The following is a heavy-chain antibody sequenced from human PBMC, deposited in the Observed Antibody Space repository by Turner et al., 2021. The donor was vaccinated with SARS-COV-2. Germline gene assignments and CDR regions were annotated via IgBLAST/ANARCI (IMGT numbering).Heavy chain of an antibody. Sequence: QVQLLESGPGLVKPSETLSLTCTVSGGSISRYYWSWIRQPPGKGLEWIGYTLHTGSTTYNPSLKSRVTISVDTSKHQFSLRLSSVTAADTAVYYCARVGLGNYCYGVDVWGQGTTVTVSS. CDR2: TLHTGST. V-gene: IGHV4-59*01. CDR1: GGSISRYY. CDR3: ARVGLGNYCYGVDV. D-gene: IGHD3-22*01. J-gene: IGHJ6*02.